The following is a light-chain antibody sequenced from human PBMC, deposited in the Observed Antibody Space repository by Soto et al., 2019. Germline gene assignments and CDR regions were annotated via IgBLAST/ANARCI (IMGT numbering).Light chain of an antibody. V-gene: IGKV1-5*03. CDR1: QSISNW. J-gene: IGKJ4*01. CDR2: KAS. Sequence: DIQMTQSPSTLPASVGDRVTITCRASQSISNWLAWYQQKPGRPPKLLIYKASSLESGVPSRFSGSGSGTEFTLTISSLQPDDFATYYCQQYNIYTLTFGGGTKVEIK. CDR3: QQYNIYTLT.